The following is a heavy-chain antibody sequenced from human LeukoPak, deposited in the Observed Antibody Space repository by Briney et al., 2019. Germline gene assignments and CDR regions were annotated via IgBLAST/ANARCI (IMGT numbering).Heavy chain of an antibody. CDR1: GFAFSRQD. D-gene: IGHD6-19*01. Sequence: GGSLRLSCAASGFAFSRQDMGWVRQAPGKGLEWISGISDSGDRTYYADSVKGRFTISRDNSKNTLYLQMNSLRVEDTAVYYCAKDARRSSGWFFFDHWGQGTLVTVSS. V-gene: IGHV3-23*01. CDR2: ISDSGDRT. J-gene: IGHJ4*02. CDR3: AKDARRSSGWFFFDH.